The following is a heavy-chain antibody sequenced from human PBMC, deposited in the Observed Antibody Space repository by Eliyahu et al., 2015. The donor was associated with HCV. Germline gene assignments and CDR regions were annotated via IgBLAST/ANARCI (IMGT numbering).Heavy chain of an antibody. V-gene: IGHV3-23*01. CDR1: GXXFXTHA. D-gene: IGHD1-7*01. Sequence: EVQLLESGGGLVQPGGSLRLSCAXSGXXFXTHAMRWVRPGXGEGLEWVSGISSSGGSTNHADSVRGRFTTSRDNSKNTLFLQMNSLRDEDTAIYYCAKGFEELRPNWFDPWGQGTLVTVSS. CDR2: ISSSGGST. CDR3: AKGFEELRPNWFDP. J-gene: IGHJ5*02.